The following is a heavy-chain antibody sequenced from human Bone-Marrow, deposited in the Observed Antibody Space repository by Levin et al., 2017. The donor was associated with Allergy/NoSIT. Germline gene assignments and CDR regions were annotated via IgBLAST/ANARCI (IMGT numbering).Heavy chain of an antibody. Sequence: GGSLRLSCVTSGFTFDDYAMHWVRQAPGRGLEWGATVSWDSGNVDYADSVLGRFTISRDPAKSSLYLQMNSLRPEDTASYFCGKDTGYTSGWGTAIDIWGQGTMVTVSS. CDR2: VSWDSGNV. D-gene: IGHD6-19*01. CDR3: GKDTGYTSGWGTAIDI. J-gene: IGHJ3*02. CDR1: GFTFDDYA. V-gene: IGHV3-9*01.